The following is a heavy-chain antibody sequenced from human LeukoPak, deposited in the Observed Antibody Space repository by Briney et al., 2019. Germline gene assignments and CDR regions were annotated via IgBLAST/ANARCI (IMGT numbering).Heavy chain of an antibody. D-gene: IGHD2-15*01. J-gene: IGHJ3*02. V-gene: IGHV4-39*07. Sequence: PSETLSLTCTVSGGSISSSNYYWSWIRQPPGKGLEWIGEINHSGSTNYHPSLKSRVTKTVDTSKNQFSLKLSSVTAADTAVYYCARGRVVVVVAATKADDAFDIWGQGTMVTVSS. CDR2: INHSGST. CDR1: GGSISSSNYY. CDR3: ARGRVVVVVAATKADDAFDI.